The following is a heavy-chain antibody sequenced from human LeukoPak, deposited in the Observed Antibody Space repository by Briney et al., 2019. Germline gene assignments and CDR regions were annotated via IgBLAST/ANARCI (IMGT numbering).Heavy chain of an antibody. D-gene: IGHD3-10*01. CDR2: IRHDGSNK. Sequence: GGSLRLSCTTSGFIFSNYGMHWVRQAPGKGLEWVAFIRHDGSNKYYADSVKGRCTISRDNSKKTVYLQMNSLRTEDTAVYYCARVGKWELFSPYDYYMDVWGKGTTVTISS. V-gene: IGHV3-30*02. CDR1: GFIFSNYG. CDR3: ARVGKWELFSPYDYYMDV. J-gene: IGHJ6*03.